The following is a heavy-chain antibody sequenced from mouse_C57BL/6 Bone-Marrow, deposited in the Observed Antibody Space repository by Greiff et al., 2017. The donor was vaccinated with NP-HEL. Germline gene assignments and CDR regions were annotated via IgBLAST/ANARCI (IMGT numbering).Heavy chain of an antibody. Sequence: QVQLQQPGAELVRPGSSVKLSCKASGYTFTSYWMHWVKQRPIQGLEWIGNIDPSDSETHYNQKFKDKATLTVDKSSSTAYMQLSSLTTEDSTVYYGEGAARRQSRAFEAYWGQGTLVTVSA. CDR1: GYTFTSYW. V-gene: IGHV1-52*01. J-gene: IGHJ3*01. CDR2: IDPSDSET. CDR3: EGAARRQSRAFEAY. D-gene: IGHD6-1*01.